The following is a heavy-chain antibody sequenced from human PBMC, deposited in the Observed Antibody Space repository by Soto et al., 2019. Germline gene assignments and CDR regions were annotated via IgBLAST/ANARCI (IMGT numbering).Heavy chain of an antibody. D-gene: IGHD3-10*01. Sequence: PGGSLRLSCAASGFTFSSYGMHWVRQAPGKGLEWVAVIWYDGSNKYYADSVKGRFTISRDNSKNTLYLQMNSLRAEDTAVYYCARDLDYYGSGTHWFDPWGQGTLVTV. CDR3: ARDLDYYGSGTHWFDP. CDR1: GFTFSSYG. CDR2: IWYDGSNK. J-gene: IGHJ5*02. V-gene: IGHV3-33*01.